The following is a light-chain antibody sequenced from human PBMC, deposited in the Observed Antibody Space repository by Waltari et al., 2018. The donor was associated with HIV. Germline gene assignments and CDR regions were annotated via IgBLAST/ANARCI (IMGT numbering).Light chain of an antibody. V-gene: IGKV3-11*01. CDR2: DAS. CDR3: QQRSNWPLT. J-gene: IGKJ5*01. Sequence: EIVLTQSPATLSLSPGERATISCRASQSVSSYLAWSQQKTGQAPRLLIYDASNMATGIPARFSGSGSGTDFTLTISSLEPEDFAVYYCQQRSNWPLTFGQGTRLEIK. CDR1: QSVSSY.